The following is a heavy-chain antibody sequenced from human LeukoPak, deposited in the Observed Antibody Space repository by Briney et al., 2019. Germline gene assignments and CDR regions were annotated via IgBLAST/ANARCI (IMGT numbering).Heavy chain of an antibody. CDR2: MNPNSGNT. CDR3: AAGFYDSSGYYYLDY. V-gene: IGHV1-8*01. CDR1: GYTFTSHD. D-gene: IGHD3-22*01. Sequence: ASVKVSCKASGYTFTSHDINWVRQATGQGLEWMGWMNPNSGNTGYAQKFQGRVTMTRNTSISTAYMELSGLRSEDTAVYYCAAGFYDSSGYYYLDYWGQGTLVTVSS. J-gene: IGHJ4*02.